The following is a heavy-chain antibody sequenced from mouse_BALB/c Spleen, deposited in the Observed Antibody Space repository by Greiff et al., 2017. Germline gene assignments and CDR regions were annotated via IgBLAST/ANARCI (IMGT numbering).Heavy chain of an antibody. J-gene: IGHJ2*01. D-gene: IGHD2-1*01. V-gene: IGHV1-82*01. Sequence: QVQLQQSGPELVKPGASVKISCKASGYAFSSSWMNWVKQRPGQGLEWIGRIYPGDGDTNYNGKFKGKATLTADKSSSTAYMQLSSLTSVDSAVYFCARPGYGNHGGDYWGQGTTLTVSS. CDR3: ARPGYGNHGGDY. CDR1: GYAFSSSW. CDR2: IYPGDGDT.